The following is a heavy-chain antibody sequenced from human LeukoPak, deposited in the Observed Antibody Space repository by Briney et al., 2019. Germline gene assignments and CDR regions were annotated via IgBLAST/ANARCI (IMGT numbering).Heavy chain of an antibody. Sequence: SETLSLTCTVSGGSISSGDYYWSWIRQPPGKGLEWTGYIYYSGSTYYNPSLKSRVTISVDTSKNQFSLKLSSVTAADTAVYYCARAALQLWLHPDYWGQGTLVTVSS. CDR1: GGSISSGDYY. D-gene: IGHD5-18*01. J-gene: IGHJ4*02. CDR2: IYYSGST. CDR3: ARAALQLWLHPDY. V-gene: IGHV4-30-4*08.